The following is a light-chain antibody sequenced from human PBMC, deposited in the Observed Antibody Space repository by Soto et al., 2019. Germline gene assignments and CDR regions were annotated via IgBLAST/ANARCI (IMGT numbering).Light chain of an antibody. J-gene: IGKJ1*01. CDR3: QQYNNWPWT. V-gene: IGKV3-15*01. Sequence: IVLTQSPGTLSLSPGERATLSCRTSQSVSDTLAWYQQKPGQAPRLLIYGASKRATGFPARFSGSGSGTDFTLTISSLQSEDFAVYYCQQYNNWPWTFGQGTKVDIK. CDR2: GAS. CDR1: QSVSDT.